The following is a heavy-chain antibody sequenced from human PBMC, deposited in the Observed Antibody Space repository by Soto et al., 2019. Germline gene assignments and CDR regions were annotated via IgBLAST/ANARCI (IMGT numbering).Heavy chain of an antibody. D-gene: IGHD5-12*01. CDR1: GYSLTGYW. CDR3: ARWSTITNGMDV. V-gene: IGHV1-2*04. Sequence: XSVKVSCQASGYSLTGYWMHWVRRAPGQGLEWMGWINPNSGGTNYAQKFQGWVTMTRDTSISTAYMALSRLRSDDTAVYYSARWSTITNGMDVWGQGTTVTVSS. CDR2: INPNSGGT. J-gene: IGHJ6*02.